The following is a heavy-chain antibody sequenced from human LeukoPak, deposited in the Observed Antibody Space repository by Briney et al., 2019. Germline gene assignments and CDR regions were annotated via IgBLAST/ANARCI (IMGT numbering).Heavy chain of an antibody. J-gene: IGHJ4*02. Sequence: GASVKVSCKASGYTFTGHYIHWVRQAPGQGLEWMGWTNANSGGTHYAQKFQGRVTMTRDTSISTAYMEVDRLRSDDTAVYYCARVGYCTYGVCHNFDYWGQGTLVTVSS. CDR1: GYTFTGHY. V-gene: IGHV1-2*02. CDR3: ARVGYCTYGVCHNFDY. D-gene: IGHD2-8*01. CDR2: TNANSGGT.